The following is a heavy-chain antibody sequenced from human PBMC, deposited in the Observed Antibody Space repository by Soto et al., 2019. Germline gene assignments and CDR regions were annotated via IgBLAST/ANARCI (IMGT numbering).Heavy chain of an antibody. J-gene: IGHJ6*02. CDR1: GFTFSSCT. CDR2: ISPSTSHI. V-gene: IGHV3-21*01. CDR3: SGCSGGACHQNYGMDV. Sequence: EVHLVASGGGLVKPGGSLRLSCAVSGFTFSSCTMNWVRQAPGKGLEWVSSISPSTSHIYYADSVKGRFTISSDNAKNSLFLQMNSLRAEDTAVYYCSGCSGGACHQNYGMDVWGQGTTVTVSS. D-gene: IGHD2-15*01.